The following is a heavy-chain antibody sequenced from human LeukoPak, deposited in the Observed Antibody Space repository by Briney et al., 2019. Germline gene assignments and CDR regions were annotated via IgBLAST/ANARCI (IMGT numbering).Heavy chain of an antibody. CDR1: GGSISSSSYY. J-gene: IGHJ4*02. D-gene: IGHD2-15*01. CDR2: IYYDGST. V-gene: IGHV4-39*07. Sequence: SGTLSLTCTVSGGSISSSSYYWGWIRQPPGKGLEWIGSIYYDGSTYYNPSLKSRVTISLDASKNQFSLKLTSVTAADTAVYYCARGGCSGGTCYQFDSWGQETLVTVSS. CDR3: ARGGCSGGTCYQFDS.